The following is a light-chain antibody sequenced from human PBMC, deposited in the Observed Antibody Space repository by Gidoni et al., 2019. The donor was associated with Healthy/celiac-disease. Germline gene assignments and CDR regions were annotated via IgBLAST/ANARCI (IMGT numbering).Light chain of an antibody. CDR2: DVS. J-gene: IGLJ1*01. CDR1: SSDVGGYNY. Sequence: QSALTQPASVSASPGQSITISCTGSSSDVGGYNYVSWYQQYPGKAPQLMIYDVSNRPSGVSYRFSGSKSGNTASLTISGLQAEDEADYYCSSYTSSTTLYVFGTGTTVTVV. V-gene: IGLV2-14*01. CDR3: SSYTSSTTLYV.